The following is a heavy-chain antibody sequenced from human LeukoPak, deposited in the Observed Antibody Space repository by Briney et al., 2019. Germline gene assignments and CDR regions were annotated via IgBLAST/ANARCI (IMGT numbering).Heavy chain of an antibody. Sequence: PGGSLRLSCTASGFTFGDYAMSWFRQAPGKGLEWVGNIKQDGSEKYYVDSVKGRFTISRDNAKNSLYLQMNSLRAEDTAVYYCAREITWELTPIWGQGTMVTVSS. CDR3: AREITWELTPI. J-gene: IGHJ3*02. V-gene: IGHV3-7*01. CDR2: IKQDGSEK. D-gene: IGHD3-10*01. CDR1: GFTFGDYA.